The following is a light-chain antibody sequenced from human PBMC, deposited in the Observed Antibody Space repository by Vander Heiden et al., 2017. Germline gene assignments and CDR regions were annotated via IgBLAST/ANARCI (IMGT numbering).Light chain of an antibody. V-gene: IGKV1-39*01. CDR1: QSISSY. Sequence: DIQMTQSPSSLSASVGDRVTITCRASQSISSYLHWYQQKPGKAPKLLIYAASSLQSGVPSRYSGSESGTDFTLTISSLQPEDFATYYCQQSYNTPLAFGQGTKLEIK. CDR2: AAS. CDR3: QQSYNTPLA. J-gene: IGKJ2*01.